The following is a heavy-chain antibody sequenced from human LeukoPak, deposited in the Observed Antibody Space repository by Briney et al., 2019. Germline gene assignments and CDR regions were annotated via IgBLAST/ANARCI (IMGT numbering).Heavy chain of an antibody. Sequence: SETLSLTCTVSGGSVSSGSYYWSWIRQPPGKGLEWIGYIYYRGSTNYNPSLKSRVTISVDTSKNQFSLKLSSVTAADTAIYYCARDYGDYGNDYWGQGILSPSPQ. CDR3: ARDYGDYGNDY. J-gene: IGHJ4*02. CDR1: GGSVSSGSYY. D-gene: IGHD4-17*01. V-gene: IGHV4-61*01. CDR2: IYYRGST.